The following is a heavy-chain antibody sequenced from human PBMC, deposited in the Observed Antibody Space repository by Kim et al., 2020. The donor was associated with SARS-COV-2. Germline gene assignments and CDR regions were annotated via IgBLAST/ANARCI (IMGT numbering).Heavy chain of an antibody. J-gene: IGHJ6*02. CDR2: IIPILGIE. CDR3: ARGGSGRTGPAQYYDYYYGMDV. D-gene: IGHD3-10*01. Sequence: SVKVSCKASVGTFSSYTINWVRQAPGQGLEWMGRIIPILGIENYAQKFQGRVTITADKATSTAYMALSSLRSEDTAVYYCARGGSGRTGPAQYYDYYYGMDVWGQGTTVTVSS. CDR1: VGTFSSYT. V-gene: IGHV1-69*02.